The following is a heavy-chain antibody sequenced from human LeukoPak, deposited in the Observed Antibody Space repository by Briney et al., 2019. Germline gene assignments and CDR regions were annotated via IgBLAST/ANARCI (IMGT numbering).Heavy chain of an antibody. CDR2: IRYDGNDK. D-gene: IGHD3-10*01. V-gene: IGHV3-30*02. Sequence: HAGGSLRLSCGASGFTFSYYGMHWVRQAPGKGLEWVAFIRYDGNDKFYAESVKGRFTISRDTSRNALYLQMNSLRPEDTAVYYCAKDLMRDRWFGESWGQGTLVSVSS. CDR1: GFTFSYYG. CDR3: AKDLMRDRWFGES. J-gene: IGHJ5*02.